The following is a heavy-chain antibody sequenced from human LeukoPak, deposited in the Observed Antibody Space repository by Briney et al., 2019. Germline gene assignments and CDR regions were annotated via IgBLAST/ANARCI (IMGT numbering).Heavy chain of an antibody. CDR2: ISGSGGST. Sequence: GGSLRLSCAASGFTFSSYAMSWVRQAPGKGLEWVSAISGSGGSTYYADSVKGRFTISRGNSKNTLYLQMNSLRAEDTAVYYCAGAQSDILTGYYKDDAFDIWGRGTMVTVSS. J-gene: IGHJ3*02. CDR1: GFTFSSYA. V-gene: IGHV3-23*01. D-gene: IGHD3-9*01. CDR3: AGAQSDILTGYYKDDAFDI.